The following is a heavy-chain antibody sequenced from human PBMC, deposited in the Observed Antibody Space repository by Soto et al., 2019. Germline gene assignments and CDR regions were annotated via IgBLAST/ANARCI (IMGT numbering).Heavy chain of an antibody. CDR1: GFTFDDYA. CDR3: AKAGSWGGYYSLVDY. J-gene: IGHJ4*02. CDR2: SSWNSGSI. V-gene: IGHV3-9*01. Sequence: EVQLVESGGGLVQPGRSLRLSCAASGFTFDDYAMHWVRQAPGKGLEWVSGSSWNSGSIGYADSVRGQITISRDKAKNSRYLQMNSLRAEDTALYYCAKAGSWGGYYSLVDYWGQGTLVTVSS. D-gene: IGHD3-3*01.